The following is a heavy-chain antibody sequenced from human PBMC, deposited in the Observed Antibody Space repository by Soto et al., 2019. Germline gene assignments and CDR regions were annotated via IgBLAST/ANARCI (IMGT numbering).Heavy chain of an antibody. CDR2: FDPEDGET. D-gene: IGHD3-10*02. Sequence: ASVKVSCKVSGYTLTELSMHWVRQAPGKGLEWMGGFDPEDGETIYAQKFQGRVTMTEDTSTDTAYMELSSLRSEDTAVYYCATALSRFGELLAFDYWGQGTLVTVSS. CDR3: ATALSRFGELLAFDY. CDR1: GYTLTELS. J-gene: IGHJ4*02. V-gene: IGHV1-24*01.